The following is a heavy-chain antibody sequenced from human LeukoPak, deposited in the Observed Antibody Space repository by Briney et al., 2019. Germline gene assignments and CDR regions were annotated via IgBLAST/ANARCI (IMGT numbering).Heavy chain of an antibody. CDR3: ARKMKTGDRVGTFDI. Sequence: GGSLRLSCAASGFTFSSHNMNWVREAPMKGLEWVSSIGTDGSYIYYADSVQGRFTISRDNAKNSLYLQMNSLTAEDTAVYYCARKMKTGDRVGTFDIWGQGTMVTVSS. V-gene: IGHV3-21*01. CDR2: IGTDGSYI. D-gene: IGHD1-1*01. CDR1: GFTFSSHN. J-gene: IGHJ3*02.